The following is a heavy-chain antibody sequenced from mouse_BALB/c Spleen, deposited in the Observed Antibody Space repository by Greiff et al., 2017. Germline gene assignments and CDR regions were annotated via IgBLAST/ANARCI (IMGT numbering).Heavy chain of an antibody. CDR3: ARRDYYGSSYWYFDV. D-gene: IGHD1-1*01. CDR1: GYTFTNYW. CDR2: IYPGGGYT. Sequence: QVQLQQSGAELVRPGTSVKISCKASGYTFTNYWLGWVKQRPGHGLEWIGDIYPGGGYTNYNEKFKGKATLTADTSSSTAYMQLSSLTSEDSAVYFCARRDYYGSSYWYFDVWGAGTTVTVSS. J-gene: IGHJ1*01. V-gene: IGHV1-63*02.